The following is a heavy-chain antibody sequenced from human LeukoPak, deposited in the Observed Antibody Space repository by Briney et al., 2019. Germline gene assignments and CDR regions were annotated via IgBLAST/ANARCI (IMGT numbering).Heavy chain of an antibody. CDR2: ISGSGGST. Sequence: GGSLRLSCAASGFTFSSYAMSWVRQAPGKGLEWVSAISGSGGSTYYADSVKGRFTISRDNSKNPLYLQMNSLRAEDTAVYYCAKDHTVNYYYYGMDVWGQGTTVTVSS. D-gene: IGHD4-17*01. CDR1: GFTFSSYA. J-gene: IGHJ6*02. CDR3: AKDHTVNYYYYGMDV. V-gene: IGHV3-23*01.